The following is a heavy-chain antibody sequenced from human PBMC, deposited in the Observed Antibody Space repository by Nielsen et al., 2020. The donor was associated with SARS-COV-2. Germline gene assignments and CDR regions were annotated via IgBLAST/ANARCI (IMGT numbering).Heavy chain of an antibody. CDR2: IYHSGST. Sequence: WIRQPPGKGLEWIGEIYHSGSTNYNPSLKSRVTISVDKSKNQFSLKLSSVTAADTAVYYCASRKELWWLRLFCYYYYYMDVWGKGTTVTVSS. CDR3: ASRKELWWLRLFCYYYYYMDV. D-gene: IGHD5-12*01. J-gene: IGHJ6*03. V-gene: IGHV4-4*02.